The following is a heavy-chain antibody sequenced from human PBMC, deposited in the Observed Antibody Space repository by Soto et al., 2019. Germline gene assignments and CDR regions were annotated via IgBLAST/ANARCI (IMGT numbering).Heavy chain of an antibody. CDR2: IIPIFGTA. V-gene: IGHV1-69*06. D-gene: IGHD5-18*01. CDR1: GGTFSSYA. J-gene: IGHJ4*02. Sequence: ASVKVSGKASGGTFSSYAISWVRQAPGQGLEWMGGIIPIFGTANYAQKFQGRVTITADKSTSTAYMELSSLRSEDTAVYYCASVDTASRGFWGSFDYWGQGTLVTVSS. CDR3: ASVDTASRGFWGSFDY.